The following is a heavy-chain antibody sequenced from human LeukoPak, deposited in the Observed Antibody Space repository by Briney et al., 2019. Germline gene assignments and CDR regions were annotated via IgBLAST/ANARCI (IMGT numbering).Heavy chain of an antibody. J-gene: IGHJ4*02. Sequence: GGSLRLSCAAPGFTYNEYAIHTFRQTPGKGLEWVSLISGDGGPTYYADSVKGRFTISRDNSKNSLYLQMNSLRTEDTAFYYSATGPYNWNYEIGYYFDSWGQGTLVTVSS. V-gene: IGHV3-43*02. D-gene: IGHD1-7*01. CDR3: ATGPYNWNYEIGYYFDS. CDR1: GFTYNEYA. CDR2: ISGDGGPT.